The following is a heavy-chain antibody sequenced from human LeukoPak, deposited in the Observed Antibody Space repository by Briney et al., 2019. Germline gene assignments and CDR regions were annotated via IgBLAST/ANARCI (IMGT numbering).Heavy chain of an antibody. Sequence: GGSLRLSRAASGFTFSSYSMNWVRQAPGKGLEWVSSISSSSSYIDYADSVKGRFTISRDNAKNSLYLQMNSLRAEDTAVYYCAREAPPPLIVVVPAAMDAGYDAFDIWGQGTMVTVSS. CDR2: ISSSSSYI. CDR3: AREAPPPLIVVVPAAMDAGYDAFDI. J-gene: IGHJ3*02. D-gene: IGHD2-2*01. CDR1: GFTFSSYS. V-gene: IGHV3-21*04.